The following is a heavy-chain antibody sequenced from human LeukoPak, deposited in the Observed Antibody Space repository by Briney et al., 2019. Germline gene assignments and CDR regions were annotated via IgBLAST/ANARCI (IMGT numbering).Heavy chain of an antibody. CDR2: INPNSGGT. J-gene: IGHJ5*02. CDR1: GYTFTGYY. Sequence: ASVKVSCKASGYTFTGYYMHWVRQAPGQGLEWMGWINPNSGGTNYAQKFQGRVTMTRDTSISTAYMELSRLRSDDTAVYYCARVALRGYQLLYNWFDPLGPGNPGHRLL. V-gene: IGHV1-2*02. CDR3: ARVALRGYQLLYNWFDP. D-gene: IGHD2-2*01.